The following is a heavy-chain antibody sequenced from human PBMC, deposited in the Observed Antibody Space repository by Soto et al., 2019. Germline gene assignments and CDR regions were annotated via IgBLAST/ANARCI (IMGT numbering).Heavy chain of an antibody. CDR3: PRHPGGFGEVLAFDY. V-gene: IGHV4-39*01. Sequence: PSETLSLTCSVSGGSLSSRPYYWGWIRQPPGKGLEWLGSINYSGSTYYNPSLKSRLTISIDTSKNQFSLELTSVTAADTAIFYCPRHPGGFGEVLAFDYWGQGTLVTVSS. CDR1: GGSLSSRPYY. CDR2: INYSGST. D-gene: IGHD3-10*01. J-gene: IGHJ4*02.